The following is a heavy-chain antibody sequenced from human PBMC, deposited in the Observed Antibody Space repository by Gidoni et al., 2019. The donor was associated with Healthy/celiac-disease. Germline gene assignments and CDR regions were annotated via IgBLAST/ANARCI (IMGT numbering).Heavy chain of an antibody. V-gene: IGHV3-23*01. CDR1: GFTFSSSA. Sequence: EVQLLESGGGLVQPGGSLRLSCAASGFTFSSSAMSWVRQAPGKGLEWVSAISGSGGSTYYADSVKGRFTISRDNSKNTLYLQMNSLRAEDTAVYYCAKPDEYSSGWYDAFDIWGQGTMVTVSS. CDR2: ISGSGGST. D-gene: IGHD6-19*01. J-gene: IGHJ3*02. CDR3: AKPDEYSSGWYDAFDI.